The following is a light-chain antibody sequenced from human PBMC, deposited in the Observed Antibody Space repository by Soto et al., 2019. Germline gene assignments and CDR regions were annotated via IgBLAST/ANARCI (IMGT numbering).Light chain of an antibody. CDR1: QSVSSN. CDR3: QQRSTWPPFS. CDR2: GAS. V-gene: IGKV3D-15*01. Sequence: EIVMTQSPATLSVSPGERATLSCRASQSVSSNLAWYQQKPGQAPRLLIYGASRRATGIPDRFSGSGSGTDFTLTISSLEPEDFAVYYCQQRSTWPPFSFGPGTKVDI. J-gene: IGKJ3*01.